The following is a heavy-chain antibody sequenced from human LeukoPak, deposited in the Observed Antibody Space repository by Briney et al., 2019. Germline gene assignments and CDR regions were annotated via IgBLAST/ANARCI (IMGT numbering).Heavy chain of an antibody. J-gene: IGHJ4*02. CDR3: AREGADYYDSREFDY. CDR2: IIPIFGTA. Sequence: GASVKVSCKASGGTFSSYAISWVRQAPGQGLEWMGGIIPIFGTANYAQKFQGRVTITADESTSTAYMELSSLRSEDTAVYYCAREGADYYDSREFDYWGQGTLVTVSS. CDR1: GGTFSSYA. D-gene: IGHD3-22*01. V-gene: IGHV1-69*13.